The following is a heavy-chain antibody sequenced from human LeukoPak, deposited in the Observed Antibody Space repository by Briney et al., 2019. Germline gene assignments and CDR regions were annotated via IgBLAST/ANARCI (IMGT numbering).Heavy chain of an antibody. V-gene: IGHV1-18*01. J-gene: IGHJ3*02. Sequence: ASVKVSCKASGYTFSDYGIIWVRQAPGQGLEWMAYVSAYNGKTEYAQKIQGRVTVATDTSTSTAYMELRNLRSDDTAVYYCAREVWCSGGTCYRYSFDIWGRGTMVTVSS. D-gene: IGHD2-15*01. CDR2: VSAYNGKT. CDR3: AREVWCSGGTCYRYSFDI. CDR1: GYTFSDYG.